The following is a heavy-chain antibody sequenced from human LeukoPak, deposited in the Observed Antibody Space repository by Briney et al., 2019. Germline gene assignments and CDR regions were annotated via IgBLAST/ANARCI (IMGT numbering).Heavy chain of an antibody. D-gene: IGHD4-23*01. CDR2: MKQDVSDK. J-gene: IGHJ4*02. CDR3: ARDLRWYDY. V-gene: IGHV3-7*01. Sequence: VRSLRLSCAASGFTFSSYWMTWVRQAPGKGLEWVANMKQDVSDKYYVDSVKGRFTISRDNAKNSLYLQMNSLRAEDTAVYYSARDLRWYDYWGQGTLVTVSS. CDR1: GFTFSSYW.